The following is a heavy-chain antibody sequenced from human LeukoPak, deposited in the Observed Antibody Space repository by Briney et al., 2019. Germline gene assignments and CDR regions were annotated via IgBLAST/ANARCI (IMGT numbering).Heavy chain of an antibody. V-gene: IGHV3-21*01. J-gene: IGHJ4*02. Sequence: PGGSLRLSCADSGLTFSSNSMDWVRQAPGKGLEWVSSISSSSTYIYYADSVRGRFTISRDNAKKSLYLQMNSLRAEDTAVYYCARDQASSSSSPYWGQGTLVTVSS. CDR2: ISSSSTYI. D-gene: IGHD2-2*01. CDR1: GLTFSSNS. CDR3: ARDQASSSSSPY.